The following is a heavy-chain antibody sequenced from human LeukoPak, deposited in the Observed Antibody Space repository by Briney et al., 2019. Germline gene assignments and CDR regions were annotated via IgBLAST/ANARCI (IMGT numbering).Heavy chain of an antibody. V-gene: IGHV3-33*03. D-gene: IGHD6-19*01. CDR1: GFTFSSYG. CDR3: AKDIGDSSGWYYFDY. Sequence: TGGSLRLSCAASGFTFSSYGMHWVRQAPGKGLEWVAVIWYDGSNKYYADSVKGRFTISRDNSKNSLYLQMNSLRTEDTALYYCAKDIGDSSGWYYFDYWGQGTLVTVSS. CDR2: IWYDGSNK. J-gene: IGHJ4*02.